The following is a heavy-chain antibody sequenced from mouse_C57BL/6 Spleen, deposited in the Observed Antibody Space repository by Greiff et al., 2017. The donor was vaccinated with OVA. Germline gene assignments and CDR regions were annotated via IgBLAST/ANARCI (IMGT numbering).Heavy chain of an antibody. D-gene: IGHD1-1*01. CDR1: GFSFNTYA. V-gene: IGHV10-1*01. Sequence: EVKLMESGGGLVQPKGSLKLSCAASGFSFNTYAMNWVRQAPGKGLEWVARIRSKSNNYATYYADSVKDRFTISRDDSESMLYLQMNNLKTEDTAMYYCVRHAAYYYGSSYEWYFDVWGTGTTVTVSS. J-gene: IGHJ1*03. CDR2: IRSKSNNYAT. CDR3: VRHAAYYYGSSYEWYFDV.